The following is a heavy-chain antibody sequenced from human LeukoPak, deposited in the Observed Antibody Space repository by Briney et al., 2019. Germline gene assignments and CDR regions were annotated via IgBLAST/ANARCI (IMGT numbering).Heavy chain of an antibody. CDR2: IKEDGSQT. CDR1: GFTFSRYW. J-gene: IGHJ4*02. CDR3: TRGGDY. V-gene: IGHV3-7*01. Sequence: PGGSLRLSCAASGFTFSRYWMNWVRHAPGKGLEWLANIKEDGSQTYHVDSVKGRFTISRDNAKSTLYLQMNSLRGEDTAVYYCTRGGDYWGQGTLVTVSS.